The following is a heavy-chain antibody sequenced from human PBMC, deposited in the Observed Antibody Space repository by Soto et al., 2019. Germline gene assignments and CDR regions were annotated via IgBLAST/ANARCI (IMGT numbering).Heavy chain of an antibody. CDR1: GYTFTSYY. D-gene: IGHD3-22*01. Sequence: ASVKVSCKASGYTFTSYYMHWVRQAPGQGLEWMGIINPSGGSTSYAQKFQGRVTMTRDTSTSTVYMELSSLRSEDTAVYYCARDRRYYYDSSGYYDAFDIWGQGTMVTVS. CDR2: INPSGGST. V-gene: IGHV1-46*03. CDR3: ARDRRYYYDSSGYYDAFDI. J-gene: IGHJ3*02.